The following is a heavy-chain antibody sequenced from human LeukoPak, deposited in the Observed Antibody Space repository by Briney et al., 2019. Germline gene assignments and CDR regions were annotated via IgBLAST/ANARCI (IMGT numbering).Heavy chain of an antibody. D-gene: IGHD1-26*01. CDR2: INHSGST. CDR3: ARSGGSYHEGYFDY. Sequence: KTSETLSLTCAVYGGSFSGYYGSWIRQPPGKGLEWIGEINHSGSTNYNPSLKSRVTISVDTSKNQFSLKLSSVTAADTAVYYCARSGGSYHEGYFDYWGQGSLVTVCS. V-gene: IGHV4-34*01. J-gene: IGHJ4*02. CDR1: GGSFSGYY.